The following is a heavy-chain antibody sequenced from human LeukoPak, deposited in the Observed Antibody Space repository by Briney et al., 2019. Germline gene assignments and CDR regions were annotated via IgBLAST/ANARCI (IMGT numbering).Heavy chain of an antibody. CDR3: AKGAGPRAYRYGAT. CDR1: GFTFNSYA. CDR2: VSGYDGST. Sequence: GGSLRLSCEASGFTFNSYAMTWVRQAPGKGLYLVCSVSGYDGSTNYSDPVQGRVTITRDNSKNTLYLQMRSLRADDTACYFCAKGAGPRAYRYGATWGQGTLVSVSS. D-gene: IGHD5-18*01. J-gene: IGHJ5*02. V-gene: IGHV3-23*01.